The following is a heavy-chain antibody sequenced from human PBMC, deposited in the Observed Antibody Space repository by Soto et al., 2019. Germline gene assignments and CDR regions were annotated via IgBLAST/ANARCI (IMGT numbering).Heavy chain of an antibody. CDR3: ARVSNYDILTGYYQLDY. D-gene: IGHD3-9*01. Sequence: GASVKVSCKASGYTFTGYYMHCVRQAPGQVLEWMGWINPNSGGTNYAQKFQGRVTMTRDTSISTAYMELSRLRSDDTAVYYCARVSNYDILTGYYQLDYWGQGTLVTVSS. CDR2: INPNSGGT. V-gene: IGHV1-2*02. CDR1: GYTFTGYY. J-gene: IGHJ4*02.